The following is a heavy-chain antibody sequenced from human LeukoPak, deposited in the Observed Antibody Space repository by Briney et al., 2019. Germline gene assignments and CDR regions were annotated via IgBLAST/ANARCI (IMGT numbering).Heavy chain of an antibody. Sequence: PSETLSLTCTVSGGPMNNYYWSWIRQSPGKGLEWVGCIYHTGSATYKPSLKSRVTLSLDTSKNQFSLRLNSVTAADTAVYYCARGRGDSKGTSFDFWGQGTLVTVSS. J-gene: IGHJ4*02. V-gene: IGHV4-59*01. CDR3: ARGRGDSKGTSFDF. CDR1: GGPMNNYY. D-gene: IGHD3-22*01. CDR2: IYHTGSA.